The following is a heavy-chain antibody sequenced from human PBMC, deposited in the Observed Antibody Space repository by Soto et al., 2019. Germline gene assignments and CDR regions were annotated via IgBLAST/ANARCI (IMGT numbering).Heavy chain of an antibody. D-gene: IGHD4-17*01. CDR3: ARIPTMTTVVWFDY. Sequence: QVTLKESGPVLVKPTETLTLTCTVSGFSISNARIGVSWIRPPPGTALEWLAHIFSNAEKFYITSLKSRLTSSKDTSKSQVVLTMTNMDPVDTATYYCARIPTMTTVVWFDYWGQGTLVTVSS. J-gene: IGHJ4*02. V-gene: IGHV2-26*01. CDR2: IFSNAEK. CDR1: GFSISNARIG.